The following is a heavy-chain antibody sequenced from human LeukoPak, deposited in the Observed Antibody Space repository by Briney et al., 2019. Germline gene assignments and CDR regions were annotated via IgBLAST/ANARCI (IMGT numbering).Heavy chain of an antibody. CDR3: ASLIRGVIIEVFDY. Sequence: SQTLSPTCTVSGGFISSGGYYWSWIRQPPGKGLEWIGNIYYSGSTYYNPSLESRLTISVDTSKNQFSLKLSSVTAADTAVYYCASLIRGVIIEVFDYWGQGSLVTVSS. CDR2: IYYSGST. CDR1: GGFISSGGYY. D-gene: IGHD3-10*01. J-gene: IGHJ4*02. V-gene: IGHV4-30-4*01.